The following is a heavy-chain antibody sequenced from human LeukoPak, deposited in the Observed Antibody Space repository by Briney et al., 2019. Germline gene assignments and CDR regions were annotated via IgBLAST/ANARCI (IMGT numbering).Heavy chain of an antibody. CDR1: GGSISSSSYY. J-gene: IGHJ3*02. D-gene: IGHD6-19*01. Sequence: PSETLSLTCTVSGGSISSSSYYWGWIRQPPGKGPEWIGSIYYSGSTYYNPSLKSRVTISVDTSKNQFSLKLSSVTAADTAVYYCARHSLYSSGYAFDIWGQGTMVTVSS. CDR2: IYYSGST. CDR3: ARHSLYSSGYAFDI. V-gene: IGHV4-39*01.